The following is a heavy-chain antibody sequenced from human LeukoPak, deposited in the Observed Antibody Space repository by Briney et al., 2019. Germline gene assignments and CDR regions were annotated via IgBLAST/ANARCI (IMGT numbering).Heavy chain of an antibody. J-gene: IGHJ3*02. CDR2: ISAYNGKT. V-gene: IGHV1-18*01. CDR3: ATKKGVVIPAALDDAFDI. Sequence: ASVKVSCKASGYTFTSYAMNWVRQAPGQGLEWMGWISAYNGKTNYAQNLQGRVTMTTDSSTSTAYMELRSLRSDDTAVYYCATKKGVVIPAALDDAFDIWGLGTMVTVSS. D-gene: IGHD2-2*01. CDR1: GYTFTSYA.